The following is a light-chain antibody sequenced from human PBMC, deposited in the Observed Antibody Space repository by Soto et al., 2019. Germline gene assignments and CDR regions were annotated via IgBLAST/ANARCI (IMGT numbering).Light chain of an antibody. J-gene: IGLJ1*01. CDR3: SSYTSSNTLV. CDR2: EVT. CDR1: SSDVGGFDS. Sequence: SALTQPASVSGSPGQSITLSCTGTSSDVGGFDSVSWYQQHPGSAPKLMIYEVTNRPSGVSHRFSGSKSGNTASLTISGLQTEDEADYYCSSYTSSNTLVFGTGTKLTVL. V-gene: IGLV2-14*01.